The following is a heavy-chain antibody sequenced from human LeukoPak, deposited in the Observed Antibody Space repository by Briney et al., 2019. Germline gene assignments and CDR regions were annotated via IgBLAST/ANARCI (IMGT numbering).Heavy chain of an antibody. CDR3: ARDPYDFWSGYPAAGTNWFDP. Sequence: PSETLSLTCTVSGGSISSYYWSWIRQPAGKGLEWIGRIYTSGSTNYNPSLKSRVTMSVDTSKNQSSLKLSSVTAADTAVYYCARDPYDFWSGYPAAGTNWFDPWGQGTLVTVSS. CDR2: IYTSGST. V-gene: IGHV4-4*07. D-gene: IGHD3-3*01. J-gene: IGHJ5*02. CDR1: GGSISSYY.